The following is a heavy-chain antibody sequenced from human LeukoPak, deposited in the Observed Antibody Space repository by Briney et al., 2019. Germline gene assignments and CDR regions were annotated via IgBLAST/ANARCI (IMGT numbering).Heavy chain of an antibody. V-gene: IGHV3-74*01. CDR1: GFTFSSYW. CDR3: VRATAAFYI. CDR2: VNNDGSAT. Sequence: GGTLRLSCAASGFTFSSYWMHWVRQAPGKGLEWVSRVNNDGSATTYADSVKGRFTISRDNAKNTLYLQMNSLRADDTAVYYSVRATAAFYIWVQGTMVTVSS. J-gene: IGHJ3*02. D-gene: IGHD5-18*01.